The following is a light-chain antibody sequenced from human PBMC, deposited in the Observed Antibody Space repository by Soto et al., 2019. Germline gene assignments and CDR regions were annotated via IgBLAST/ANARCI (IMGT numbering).Light chain of an antibody. Sequence: EIVLTQSQGTLSLSPGERATLSCRASQSVGTNLAWFQQKPGQAPRLLIYGTSTRATGIPARFSGSGSGTEFTLTISRLQSEDFAVYYCQQYKNWPPITFGGGTKVDIK. CDR3: QQYKNWPPIT. CDR2: GTS. J-gene: IGKJ4*01. CDR1: QSVGTN. V-gene: IGKV3-15*01.